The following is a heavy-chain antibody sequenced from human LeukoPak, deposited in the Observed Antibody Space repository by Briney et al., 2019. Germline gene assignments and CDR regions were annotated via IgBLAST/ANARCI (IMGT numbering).Heavy chain of an antibody. CDR2: INDSGST. D-gene: IGHD5/OR15-5a*01. Sequence: SETLSLTCAVYGGSFSGYYWSWIGQPPGKGLEWVGEINDSGSTNYNPSLKIRLTISVDTSKHQFSLKLSSVTAADTAVYYCARGPSEGVYENYFDYWGQGTLVTVSS. J-gene: IGHJ4*02. CDR1: GGSFSGYY. CDR3: ARGPSEGVYENYFDY. V-gene: IGHV4-34*01.